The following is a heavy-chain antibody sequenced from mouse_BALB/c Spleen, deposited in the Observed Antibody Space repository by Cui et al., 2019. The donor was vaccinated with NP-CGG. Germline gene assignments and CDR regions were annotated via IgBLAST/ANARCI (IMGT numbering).Heavy chain of an antibody. V-gene: IGHV1-72*01. D-gene: IGHD1-1*01. Sequence: QVQLQQPGAELVKPAASLTPSCTASGYTFTSYWMHWVKQRPGRGLEWIGRIDTNSGGTKTNEKFKSKATLTVDKPSSTAYMQLSSLKSEDSAVYYCARYDYYGSSYFDYWGQGTTLTVSS. CDR3: ARYDYYGSSYFDY. CDR2: IDTNSGGT. CDR1: GYTFTSYW. J-gene: IGHJ2*01.